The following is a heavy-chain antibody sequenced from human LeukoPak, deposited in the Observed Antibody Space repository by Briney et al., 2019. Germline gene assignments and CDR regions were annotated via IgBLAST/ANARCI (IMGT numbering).Heavy chain of an antibody. V-gene: IGHV1-2*06. CDR2: IHPNSGGT. CDR1: GYTFTRYY. CDR3: AGGGLLGYYYGLDV. D-gene: IGHD1-26*01. J-gene: IGHJ6*02. Sequence: ASVKVSCKASGYTFTRYYMHWVRQAPGQGLEWMGRIHPNSGGTNYAQKFQGRVTMTRDTSISTAYMELSRLRSDDTAVYYCAGGGLLGYYYGLDVWGQGTTVTVSS.